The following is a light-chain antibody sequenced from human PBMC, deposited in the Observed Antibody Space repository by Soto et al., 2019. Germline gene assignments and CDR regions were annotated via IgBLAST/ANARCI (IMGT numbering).Light chain of an antibody. V-gene: IGKV1-5*01. CDR3: QQYNSYSYT. J-gene: IGKJ2*01. CDR2: YAS. Sequence: DIPMTQSPSTLSASVGARVTITCRASQSISSWLAWYQQKPGKAPKLLIYYASSLERGVPSRFSGSGSGPECTLTFSSVQRDDFATYFCQQYNSYSYTFGQGNKLEIK. CDR1: QSISSW.